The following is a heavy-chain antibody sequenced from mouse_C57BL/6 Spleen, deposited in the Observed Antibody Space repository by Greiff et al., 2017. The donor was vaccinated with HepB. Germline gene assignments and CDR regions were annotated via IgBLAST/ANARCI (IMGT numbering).Heavy chain of an antibody. V-gene: IGHV1-50*01. J-gene: IGHJ4*01. CDR3: ARGGYSNYGGMDY. D-gene: IGHD2-5*01. CDR1: GYTFTSYW. Sequence: QVQLKQPGAELVKPGASVKLSCKASGYTFTSYWMQWVKQRPGQGLEWIGEIDPSDSYTNYNQKFKGKATLTVDTSSSTAYMQLSSLTSEDSAVYYCARGGYSNYGGMDYWGQGTSVTVSS. CDR2: IDPSDSYT.